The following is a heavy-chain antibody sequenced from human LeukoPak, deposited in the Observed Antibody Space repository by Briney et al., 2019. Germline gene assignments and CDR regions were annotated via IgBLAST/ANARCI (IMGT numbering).Heavy chain of an antibody. CDR2: IDRDSSIT. CDR1: GFTFSRSS. J-gene: IGHJ6*02. D-gene: IGHD2-15*01. Sequence: GGSLRLSCAASGFTFSRSSMNWVRQAPGKGLEWVSFIDRDSSITYYADSVRGRFIISRDNARNSLFLQMNSLRAEDTAVYYCARDVVAATMSYGMDVWGQGTTVTVSS. V-gene: IGHV3-48*01. CDR3: ARDVVAATMSYGMDV.